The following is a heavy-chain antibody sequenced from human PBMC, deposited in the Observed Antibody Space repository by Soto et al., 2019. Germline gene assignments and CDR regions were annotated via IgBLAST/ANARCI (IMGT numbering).Heavy chain of an antibody. J-gene: IGHJ4*02. V-gene: IGHV4-30-2*01. CDR3: ARGMTTVTTLDY. Sequence: QLQLQESGSGLVKPSQTLSLTCAVSGGSISSGGYSWSWIRQPPGKGLEWIGYMYHSGSTYYNPSLKSRVXLXVXXSKKQFSLKLSSVTAADTAVYYCARGMTTVTTLDYWGQGTLVTVSP. CDR2: MYHSGST. D-gene: IGHD4-4*01. CDR1: GGSISSGGYS.